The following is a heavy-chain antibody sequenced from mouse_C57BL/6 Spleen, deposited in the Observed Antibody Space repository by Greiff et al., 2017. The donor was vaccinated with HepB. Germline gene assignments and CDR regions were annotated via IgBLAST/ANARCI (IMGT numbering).Heavy chain of an antibody. CDR3: TSSYYPRPWFAY. D-gene: IGHD1-1*01. V-gene: IGHV1-15*01. Sequence: VQLQQSGAELVRPGASVTLSCKASGYTFTDYEMHWVKQTPVHGLEWIGAIDPETGGTAYNQKFKGKAILTADKSSSTAYMELRSLTSEDSAVYYCTSSYYPRPWFAYWGQGTLVTVSA. CDR2: IDPETGGT. J-gene: IGHJ3*01. CDR1: GYTFTDYE.